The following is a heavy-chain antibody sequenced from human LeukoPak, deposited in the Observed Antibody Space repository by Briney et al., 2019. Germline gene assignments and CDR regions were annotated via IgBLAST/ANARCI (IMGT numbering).Heavy chain of an antibody. CDR1: GGSFSGYY. V-gene: IGHV4-34*01. D-gene: IGHD3-10*01. CDR2: INHGGST. J-gene: IGHJ4*02. Sequence: SETLSLTCAVYGGSFSGYYWSWIRQPPGKGLEWIGEINHGGSTNYNPSLKSRVTISVDTSKNQFSLKLSSVTAADTAVYYCAGRERDGSASRTFDYWGQGTLVPVSS. CDR3: AGRERDGSASRTFDY.